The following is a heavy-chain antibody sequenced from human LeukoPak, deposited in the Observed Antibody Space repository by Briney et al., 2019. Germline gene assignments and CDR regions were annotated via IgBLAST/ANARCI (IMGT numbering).Heavy chain of an antibody. CDR3: ARAPEYSSSSGWFDP. CDR2: IKQDGSEK. J-gene: IGHJ5*02. V-gene: IGHV3-7*01. D-gene: IGHD6-6*01. Sequence: PGGSLRLPCAASGFTFSSYWMSWVRQAPGKGLEWVANIKQDGSEKYYVDSVKGRFTISRDNAKNSLYLQMNSLRAEDTAVYYCARAPEYSSSSGWFDPWGQGTLVTVSS. CDR1: GFTFSSYW.